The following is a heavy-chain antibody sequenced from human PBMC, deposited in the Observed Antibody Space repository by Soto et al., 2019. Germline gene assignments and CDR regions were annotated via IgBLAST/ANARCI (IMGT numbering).Heavy chain of an antibody. CDR1: GFTFSSYG. Sequence: PGGSLRLSCAASGFTFSSYGMHWVRQAPGKGLEWVAVIWYDGSNKYYADSVKGRFTISRDNSKNTLYLQMNSLRAEDTAVYYCARDGLEQLVLGSYYGMDVWGQGTTVTVS. D-gene: IGHD6-6*01. CDR2: IWYDGSNK. CDR3: ARDGLEQLVLGSYYGMDV. V-gene: IGHV3-33*01. J-gene: IGHJ6*02.